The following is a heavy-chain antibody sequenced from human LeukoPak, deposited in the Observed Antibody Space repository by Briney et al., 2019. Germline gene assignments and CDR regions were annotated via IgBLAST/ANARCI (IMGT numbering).Heavy chain of an antibody. D-gene: IGHD4-23*01. CDR3: ARARGNSEFDC. Sequence: GSLRLSCAASGFTVSSNYMSWVRQAPGKRLEWVSVIYSGGSTYYADSVKGRFTISRDNSKNTLYLQMNSLRAEDTAVYFCARARGNSEFDCWGQGTLVTVSS. CDR2: IYSGGST. J-gene: IGHJ4*02. CDR1: GFTVSSNY. V-gene: IGHV3-53*01.